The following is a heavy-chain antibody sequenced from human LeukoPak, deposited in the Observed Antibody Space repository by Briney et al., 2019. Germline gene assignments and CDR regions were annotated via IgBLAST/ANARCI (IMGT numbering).Heavy chain of an antibody. CDR3: ARVTEGFDY. CDR2: IKQDGSEK. J-gene: IGHJ4*02. Sequence: PGGSLRLSCPASGFTFSSYWMSWVRQAPGKGLEWVANIKQDGSEKYYVDSVKGRFTISRDNAKNSLYLQMNSLRAEDTAVYYCARVTEGFDYWGQGTLVTVSS. CDR1: GFTFSSYW. V-gene: IGHV3-7*01. D-gene: IGHD3-16*01.